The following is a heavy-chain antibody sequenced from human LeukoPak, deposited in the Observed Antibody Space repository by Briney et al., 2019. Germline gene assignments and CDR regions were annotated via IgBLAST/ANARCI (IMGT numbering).Heavy chain of an antibody. CDR2: IYHRGDT. CDR3: ARDRALGSGKYYFDY. D-gene: IGHD3-16*01. Sequence: PSETLSLTCIVSGYSITSGYYWGWIRQPPGKGLEWIGSIYHRGDTYYNPSLKSRVTISPDTSTNQFSLKLNSVTAADTAVYYCARDRALGSGKYYFDYWGQGTPVTVSS. CDR1: GYSITSGYY. J-gene: IGHJ4*02. V-gene: IGHV4-38-2*02.